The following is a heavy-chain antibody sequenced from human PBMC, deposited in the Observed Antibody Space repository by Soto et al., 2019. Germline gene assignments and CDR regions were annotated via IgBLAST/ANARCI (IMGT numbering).Heavy chain of an antibody. CDR3: ARDLSSTRYFDY. D-gene: IGHD6-6*01. Sequence: SVKVYCRASGYPFTRYYMHLVRQAPGQGLDWMGIINPSGGSTNYAQKFQGRVTVTRDTSTSTVYMELNSLRSEDTAVYYCARDLSSTRYFDYWGQGTLVTVSS. CDR2: INPSGGST. V-gene: IGHV1-46*01. J-gene: IGHJ4*02. CDR1: GYPFTRYY.